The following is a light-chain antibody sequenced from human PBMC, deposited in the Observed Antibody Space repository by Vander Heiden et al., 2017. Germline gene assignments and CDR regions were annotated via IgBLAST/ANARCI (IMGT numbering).Light chain of an antibody. J-gene: IGKJ2*01. CDR1: QRVSSN. CDR2: LTS. Sequence: EIVMTQSPATLSVSPGETATLSCRASQRVSSNFAWFQQKPGQAPSLLIYLTSTRAPGIPARFSGSGSGTEFTLTISSLQSEDFAVYYCQQDNDWPYTFGQGTKLEIK. CDR3: QQDNDWPYT. V-gene: IGKV3-15*01.